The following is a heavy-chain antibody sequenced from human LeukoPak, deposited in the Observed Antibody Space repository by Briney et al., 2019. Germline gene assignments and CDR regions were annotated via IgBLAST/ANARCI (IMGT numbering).Heavy chain of an antibody. CDR2: IYYSGST. Sequence: SGTLSLTCTVSGGFISSYYWSWIRQPPGKGLEWIGYIYYSGSTNYNPSLKSRVTISVDTSKNQFSLKLSSVTAADTAVYYCATYSGSYWTYYFDYWGQGTLVTVSS. D-gene: IGHD1-26*01. CDR3: ATYSGSYWTYYFDY. CDR1: GGFISSYY. J-gene: IGHJ4*02. V-gene: IGHV4-59*01.